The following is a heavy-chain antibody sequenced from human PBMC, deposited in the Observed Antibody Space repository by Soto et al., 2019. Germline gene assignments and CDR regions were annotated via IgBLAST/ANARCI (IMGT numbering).Heavy chain of an antibody. D-gene: IGHD4-17*01. Sequence: QVQLVQSGAEVKKPGSSVKVSCKASGGTFSSYAISWVRQAPGQGLEWMGGIIPIFGTANYAQKFQGRVTITADESTSTAYMERRSLRSEDTDVYYCASSRSGDKGTLDVWGQGTTVTVSS. CDR2: IIPIFGTA. V-gene: IGHV1-69*01. CDR3: ASSRSGDKGTLDV. CDR1: GGTFSSYA. J-gene: IGHJ6*02.